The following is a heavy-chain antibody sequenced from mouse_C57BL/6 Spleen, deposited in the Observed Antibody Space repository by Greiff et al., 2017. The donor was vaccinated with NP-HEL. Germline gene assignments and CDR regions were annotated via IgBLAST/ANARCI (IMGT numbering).Heavy chain of an antibody. Sequence: VQLQQSGAELVRPGTSVKVSCKASGYAFTNYLIEWVKQRPGQGLEWIGVINPGSGGTNYNEKFKGKATLTADKSSSTAYMQLSSLTSEDSAVYFCARSRDITTVVAYFDVWGTGTTVTVSS. D-gene: IGHD1-1*01. CDR3: ARSRDITTVVAYFDV. V-gene: IGHV1-54*01. CDR1: GYAFTNYL. J-gene: IGHJ1*03. CDR2: INPGSGGT.